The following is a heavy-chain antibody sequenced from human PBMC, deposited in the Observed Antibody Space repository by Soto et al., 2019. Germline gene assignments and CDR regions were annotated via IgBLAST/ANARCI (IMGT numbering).Heavy chain of an antibody. D-gene: IGHD2-8*01. CDR3: ASGGVYALLMDV. Sequence: ASVKVSCKASRYTFTSYAMHWVRQAPGQRLEWMGWINAGNGNTKYSQKFQGRVTITRDTSASTAYMELSSLRSEDTAVYYCASGGVYALLMDVWGKGTTVTVSS. V-gene: IGHV1-3*01. CDR2: INAGNGNT. J-gene: IGHJ6*03. CDR1: RYTFTSYA.